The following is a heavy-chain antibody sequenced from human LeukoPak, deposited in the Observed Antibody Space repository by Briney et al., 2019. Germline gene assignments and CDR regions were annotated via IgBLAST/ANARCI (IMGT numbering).Heavy chain of an antibody. Sequence: ASVKVSCEASGYTFTGYQVYWVRQAPGQGLEWMGWIHPDSGGTNYAQKFQGRVTMSRDTSISTAYMELSRLGSDDTAVYYCARDRGWELLRGYFDSWGQGTRVTVSS. V-gene: IGHV1-2*02. D-gene: IGHD1-26*01. CDR1: GYTFTGYQ. J-gene: IGHJ4*02. CDR2: IHPDSGGT. CDR3: ARDRGWELLRGYFDS.